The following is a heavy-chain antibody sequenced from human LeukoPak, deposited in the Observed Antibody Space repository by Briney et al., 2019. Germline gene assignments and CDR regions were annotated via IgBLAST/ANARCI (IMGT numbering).Heavy chain of an antibody. V-gene: IGHV4-39*07. J-gene: IGHJ3*02. Sequence: SETLSLTCTVSGGSISSSSYYWGWIRQPPGKGLEWIGSIYYSGSTYYNPSLKSRVTISVDTSKNQFSLKLSSVTAADTAVYYCARDYEEAGDAFDIWGQGTMVTVSS. CDR3: ARDYEEAGDAFDI. CDR2: IYYSGST. CDR1: GGSISSSSYY. D-gene: IGHD3-16*01.